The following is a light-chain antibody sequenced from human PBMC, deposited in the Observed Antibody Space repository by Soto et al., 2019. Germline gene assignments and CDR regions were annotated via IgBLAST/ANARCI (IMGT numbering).Light chain of an antibody. V-gene: IGKV1-39*01. Sequence: DIQMTQSPSSLSASVGDRVTITCRASQNINNFLNWYQQKPGKAPNLLIYAASSLQSGVPSRFSGSGSGTDFTLTISSLQPEDFATYYCQQSHSNPITFGQGTRLEI. CDR1: QNINNF. CDR3: QQSHSNPIT. CDR2: AAS. J-gene: IGKJ5*01.